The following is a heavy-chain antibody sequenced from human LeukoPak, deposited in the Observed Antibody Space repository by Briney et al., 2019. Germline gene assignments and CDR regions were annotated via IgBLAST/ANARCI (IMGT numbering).Heavy chain of an antibody. Sequence: GGSLRLSCAASGFTFGSYAVSWVRQAPGKGLEWVSAISGNSEYTYYADSVKGRFTISRDNSKRTLYLQMNSLRAEDTALYYCAKSSYYDTSGSYREYYFDYWGQGALVTVSS. D-gene: IGHD3-22*01. V-gene: IGHV3-23*01. J-gene: IGHJ4*02. CDR2: ISGNSEYT. CDR1: GFTFGSYA. CDR3: AKSSYYDTSGSYREYYFDY.